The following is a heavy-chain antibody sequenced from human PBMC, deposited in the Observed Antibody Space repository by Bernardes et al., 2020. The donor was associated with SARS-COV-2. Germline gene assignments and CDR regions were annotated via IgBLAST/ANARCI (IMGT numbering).Heavy chain of an antibody. V-gene: IGHV3-48*02. CDR3: VRQDYSDSSGWQH. CDR1: GFTFSSYN. Sequence: GGSLRLSCAASGFTFSSYNMNWVRQAPGKGLEWVSYISSSSSTIYYADYVKGRFTISRDNAKNSLYLQMNSLRDEDTAVYYCVRQDYSDSSGWQHWGQGTLVTVSS. J-gene: IGHJ1*01. D-gene: IGHD3-22*01. CDR2: ISSSSSTI.